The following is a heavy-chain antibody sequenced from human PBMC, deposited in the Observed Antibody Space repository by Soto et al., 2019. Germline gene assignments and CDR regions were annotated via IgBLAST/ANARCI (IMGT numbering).Heavy chain of an antibody. J-gene: IGHJ6*03. CDR2: IDHSGST. CDR3: ARGLITMVRGVTYSLVGYMDV. Sequence: SETLSLTCAVYGGSFSGYYWSWIRQPPGKGLEWIGEIDHSGSTNYNPSLKSRVTISVDTSKNQFSLKLSSVTAADTAVYYCARGLITMVRGVTYSLVGYMDVWGKGTTVTVSS. V-gene: IGHV4-34*01. CDR1: GGSFSGYY. D-gene: IGHD3-10*01.